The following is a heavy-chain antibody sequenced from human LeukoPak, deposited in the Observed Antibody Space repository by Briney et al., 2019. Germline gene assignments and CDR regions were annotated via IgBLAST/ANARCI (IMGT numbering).Heavy chain of an antibody. CDR1: GFTFSDYY. V-gene: IGHV3-11*04. Sequence: GGSLRLSCEASGFTFSDYYMSWIRQAPGKGLEWLSYISTRGSTIYYADSVKGRFTISRDNAKNSLYLQMNSLRAEDTAVYYCAREPLFMDVWGKGTTVTVSS. J-gene: IGHJ6*03. CDR3: AREPLFMDV. CDR2: ISTRGSTI.